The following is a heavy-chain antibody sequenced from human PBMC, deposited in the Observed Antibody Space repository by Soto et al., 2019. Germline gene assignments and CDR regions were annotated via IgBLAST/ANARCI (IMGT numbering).Heavy chain of an antibody. V-gene: IGHV4-59*01. CDR1: GGSISSYY. D-gene: IGHD3-3*01. CDR3: ARAYYDFWSGYYSRGGVAFRI. CDR2: IYYSGST. Sequence: SETLSLTCTVSGGSISSYYWSWIRQPPGKGLEWIGYIYYSGSTNYNPSLKSRVTISVDTSKNQFSLKLSSVTAADTAVYYCARAYYDFWSGYYSRGGVAFRIWGQGTMVNVSS. J-gene: IGHJ3*02.